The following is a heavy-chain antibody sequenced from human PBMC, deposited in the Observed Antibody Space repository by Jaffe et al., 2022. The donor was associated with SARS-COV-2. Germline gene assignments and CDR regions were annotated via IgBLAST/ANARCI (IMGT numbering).Heavy chain of an antibody. D-gene: IGHD3-16*01. CDR3: ARGGQRPNNAYYLFDY. CDR2: ISYDGSEK. CDR1: GFTFSSYS. Sequence: QVQLVESGGGVVQPGRSLRLSCAASGFTFSSYSMHWVRQAPGKGLEWVAVISYDGSEKYYADSVKGRFTISRDYSKNTLSLQMNSLRSEDTAVYYCARGGQRPNNAYYLFDYWGQGTLVTVSS. V-gene: IGHV3-30*04. J-gene: IGHJ4*02.